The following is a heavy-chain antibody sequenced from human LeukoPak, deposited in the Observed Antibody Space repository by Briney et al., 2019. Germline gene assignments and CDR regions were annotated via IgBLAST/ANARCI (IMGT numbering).Heavy chain of an antibody. CDR3: ARVSHRTRLDY. J-gene: IGHJ4*02. Sequence: SETLSLTCTVSGGSISSGGYYWSWIRQHPGKGLEWIGYIYYSGSTYYNPSLRSRVTISVDTSKNQFSLKLSSVTAADTAVYYCARVSHRTRLDYWGQGTLVTVSS. CDR2: IYYSGST. CDR1: GGSISSGGYY. D-gene: IGHD3/OR15-3a*01. V-gene: IGHV4-31*03.